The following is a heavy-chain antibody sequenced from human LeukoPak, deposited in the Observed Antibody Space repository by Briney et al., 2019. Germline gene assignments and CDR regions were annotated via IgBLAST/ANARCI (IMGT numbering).Heavy chain of an antibody. Sequence: SETLSLTCTVSGGSISGYYWSWIRQPPAKGLEWIGYISYSGSTSYYPSLKSRVTISVDTSKNQFSLKLSSVTAADTAVYYCAEWTTGAEYWGQGTLVTVSS. D-gene: IGHD3-3*01. V-gene: IGHV4-59*08. CDR2: ISYSGST. CDR1: GGSISGYY. J-gene: IGHJ4*02. CDR3: AEWTTGAEY.